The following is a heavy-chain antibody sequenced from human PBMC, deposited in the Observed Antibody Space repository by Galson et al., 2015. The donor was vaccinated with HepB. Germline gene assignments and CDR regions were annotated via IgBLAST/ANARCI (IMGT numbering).Heavy chain of an antibody. CDR3: VREPWFGEASPGGGLNI. V-gene: IGHV4-4*02. CDR2: IYHSGST. D-gene: IGHD3-10*01. J-gene: IGHJ3*02. CDR1: GDSISKKTW. Sequence: ETLSLTCTVSGDSISKKTWWSWVRQPPGKGLEWIGQIYHSGSTIYQPSLRSRLNISVDKSTNQFSLRLTSVTAADTAMYYCVREPWFGEASPGGGLNIWGQGTVVTVSS.